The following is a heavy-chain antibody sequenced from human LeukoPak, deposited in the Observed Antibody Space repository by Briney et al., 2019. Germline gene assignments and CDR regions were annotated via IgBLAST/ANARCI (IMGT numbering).Heavy chain of an antibody. CDR2: INPSDGDT. J-gene: IGHJ4*02. D-gene: IGHD3-10*01. V-gene: IGHV1-46*01. CDR1: GYTFTSYY. Sequence: ASVKVSCKASGYTFTSYYMHWVRQAPGQGLEWMGIINPSDGDTTYAQRFQGRVTMTRDTSASTVYMELNSLRSEDTAVYYCARAYGSRTYFHPDFWGQGTLVTVSS. CDR3: ARAYGSRTYFHPDF.